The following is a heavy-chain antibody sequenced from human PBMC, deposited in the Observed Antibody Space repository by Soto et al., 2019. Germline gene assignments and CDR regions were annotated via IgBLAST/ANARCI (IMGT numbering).Heavy chain of an antibody. D-gene: IGHD1-26*01. CDR1: GYTFTSYG. CDR3: ARGIVVAPYYYYGMDV. J-gene: IGHJ6*02. CDR2: ISAYNGST. Sequence: ASVKVSCKASGYTFTSYGISWVRQAPGQGLEWMGWISAYNGSTNYAQKLQGRVTMTTDTSTSTAYMELRSLRSDDTAVYYCARGIVVAPYYYYGMDVWGQGTTVTVYS. V-gene: IGHV1-18*01.